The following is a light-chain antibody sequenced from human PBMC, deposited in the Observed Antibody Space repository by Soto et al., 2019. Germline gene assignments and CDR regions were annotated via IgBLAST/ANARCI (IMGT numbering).Light chain of an antibody. Sequence: GVMTQAPLSLPVTLGQPASISCRSNQSLVHSDGIAYFSWFQQRPGRSPRRLIYKVSNRDSGVPARFRGSGSGTDFALKISRVEAEDVGVYYCMQGTHWPITFGQGTRLEIK. V-gene: IGKV2-30*02. CDR1: QSLVHSDGIAY. J-gene: IGKJ5*01. CDR3: MQGTHWPIT. CDR2: KVS.